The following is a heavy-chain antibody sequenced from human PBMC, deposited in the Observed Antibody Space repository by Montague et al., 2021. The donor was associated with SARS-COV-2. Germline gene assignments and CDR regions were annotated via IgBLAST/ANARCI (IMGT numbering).Heavy chain of an antibody. CDR2: ISDDGDTT. CDR3: ARNWAFDY. D-gene: IGHD7-27*01. Sequence: SLRLSCAASGFTFSRYAMHLVRQAPGKGLEWVSFISDDGDTTYYVDSVKGRFTISRDNSYSSLYLEMNSLRPEDTGVYYCARNWAFDYWGQGTLVTVSS. J-gene: IGHJ4*02. V-gene: IGHV3-30-3*01. CDR1: GFTFSRYA.